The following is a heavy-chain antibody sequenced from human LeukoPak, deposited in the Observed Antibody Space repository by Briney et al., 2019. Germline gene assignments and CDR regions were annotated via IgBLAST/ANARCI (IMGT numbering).Heavy chain of an antibody. CDR3: ARVGTDYGGNSYFDY. Sequence: SETLSLTCTVSGYSISSGYYWGWIRQPPGKGLEWIGSTYHSGSTYYNPSLKSRVTISVGTSKNQFSLKLSSVTAADTAVYYCARVGTDYGGNSYFDYWGQGTLVTVSS. D-gene: IGHD4-23*01. CDR1: GYSISSGYY. CDR2: TYHSGST. V-gene: IGHV4-38-2*02. J-gene: IGHJ4*02.